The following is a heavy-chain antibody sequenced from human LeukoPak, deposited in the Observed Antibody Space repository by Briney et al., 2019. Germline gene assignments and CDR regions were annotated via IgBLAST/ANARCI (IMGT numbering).Heavy chain of an antibody. CDR3: ARWGSGYPYYYYGMDV. CDR1: GGSISSYY. D-gene: IGHD5-12*01. Sequence: SETLSLTCTASGGSISSYYWSWIRQPPGKGLEWIGYIYYSGSTNYNPSLKSRVTISVDTSKNQFSLKLSSVTAADTAVYYCARWGSGYPYYYYGMDVWGQGTTVTVSS. CDR2: IYYSGST. J-gene: IGHJ6*02. V-gene: IGHV4-59*01.